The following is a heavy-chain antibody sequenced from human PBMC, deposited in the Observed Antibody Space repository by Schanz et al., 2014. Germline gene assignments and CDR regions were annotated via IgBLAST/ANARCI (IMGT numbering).Heavy chain of an antibody. CDR3: ARDGAGRAPDAFDI. CDR1: GFTVSNNY. J-gene: IGHJ3*02. V-gene: IGHV3-66*01. CDR2: LYNNGAA. Sequence: VQLVESGGGLVKPGGSLRLSCAASGFTVSNNYMSWVRQPPGKGLEWVSVLYNNGAAYYADSMRGRFTISRDNAKNSLYLQMNSLRAEDTAVYYCARDGAGRAPDAFDIWGQGTMVTVSS. D-gene: IGHD1-26*01.